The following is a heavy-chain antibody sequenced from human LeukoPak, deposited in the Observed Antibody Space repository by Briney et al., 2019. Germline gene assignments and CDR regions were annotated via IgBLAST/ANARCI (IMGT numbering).Heavy chain of an antibody. V-gene: IGHV4-38-2*02. CDR2: IYHSGST. CDR1: GGSISSYY. CDR3: ATGWSGYYWTT. J-gene: IGHJ5*02. Sequence: SETLSLTCTVSGGSISSYYWGWIRQPPGKGLEWIGSIYHSGSTYYNTSLKSRVTISVDTSKNQFSLKLNSVTAADTAVYHCATGWSGYYWTTWGQGTLVAVSS. D-gene: IGHD3-3*01.